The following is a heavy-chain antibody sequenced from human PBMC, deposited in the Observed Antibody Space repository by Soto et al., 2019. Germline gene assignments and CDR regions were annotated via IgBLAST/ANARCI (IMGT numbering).Heavy chain of an antibody. CDR3: ARVTVTTCFDY. Sequence: QVQLVESGGGVVQPGRSLRLSCAASGFTFSSYAMHWVRQAPGKGLEWVAVISYDGSNKYYADSVKGRFTISRDNSKNTLDLQMNSLRAEDTAVYYCARVTVTTCFDYWGQGTLVTVSS. J-gene: IGHJ4*02. CDR1: GFTFSSYA. V-gene: IGHV3-30-3*01. CDR2: ISYDGSNK. D-gene: IGHD4-17*01.